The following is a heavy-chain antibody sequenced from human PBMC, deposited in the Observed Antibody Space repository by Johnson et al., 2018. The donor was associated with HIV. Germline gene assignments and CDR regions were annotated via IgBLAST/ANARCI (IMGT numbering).Heavy chain of an antibody. J-gene: IGHJ3*02. D-gene: IGHD1-26*01. V-gene: IGHV3-30*02. CDR3: AKGRWEATTYDDAFDI. CDR1: GFTFSNYG. CDR2: IRYDGSNK. Sequence: QMLLVESGGGVVQPGGSLRLSCAASGFTFSNYGMHWVRQAPGKGLEWVAFIRYDGSNKYYADSMKGRFTISRDNSKNTLYLQMNSLRAEDTAVYYCAKGRWEATTYDDAFDIWGQGTMVTVSS.